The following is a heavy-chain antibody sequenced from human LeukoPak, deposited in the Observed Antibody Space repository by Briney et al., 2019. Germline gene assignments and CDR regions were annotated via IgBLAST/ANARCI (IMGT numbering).Heavy chain of an antibody. D-gene: IGHD3-3*01. CDR1: GGSISSYY. J-gene: IGHJ5*02. V-gene: IGHV4-59*01. CDR2: IYYSGST. Sequence: SETLSLTCTVSGGSISSYYWSWIRQPPGKGLEWIGYIYYSGSTNYNPSLKSRVTISVDTSKNQFSLKLGSVTAADTAVYYCARENNFWSGSTNWFDPWGQGTLVTVSS. CDR3: ARENNFWSGSTNWFDP.